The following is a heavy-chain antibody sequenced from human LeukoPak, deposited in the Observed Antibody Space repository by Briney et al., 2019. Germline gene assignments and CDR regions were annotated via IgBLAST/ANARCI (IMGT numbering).Heavy chain of an antibody. Sequence: NPSETLSLTCTVSGGSLSSHHWSWLRQPPGKGLEWIGYIYNRGSTNCYPSLKSRVTISVDTSSNQISLELTSVTAADTAVYYCARQSPFYDFGTGYSYYMDVWGKGTTVTVSS. J-gene: IGHJ6*03. CDR3: ARQSPFYDFGTGYSYYMDV. V-gene: IGHV4-59*08. CDR2: IYNRGST. D-gene: IGHD3-3*01. CDR1: GGSLSSHH.